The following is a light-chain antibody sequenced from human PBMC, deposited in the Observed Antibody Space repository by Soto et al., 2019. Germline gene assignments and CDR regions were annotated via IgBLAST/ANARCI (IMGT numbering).Light chain of an antibody. CDR3: TSYTSSSTYV. V-gene: IGLV2-14*01. J-gene: IGLJ1*01. CDR1: SSDVGAYNY. Sequence: SALTQPASVSGSPGQSIAISCTGTSSDVGAYNYVSWYQQHPGKAPKLMIYDVSHRPSGASDRFSGSKSGNTAFLTISGLQPEDEADYYCTSYTSSSTYVFGTGTKLTVL. CDR2: DVS.